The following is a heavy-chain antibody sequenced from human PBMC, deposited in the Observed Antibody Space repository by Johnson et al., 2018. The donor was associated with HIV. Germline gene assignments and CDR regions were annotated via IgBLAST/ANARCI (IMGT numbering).Heavy chain of an antibody. Sequence: VQLVESGGGVVRPGGSLRLSCEGSGFTFDDYGMSWVRQAPGKGLEWVAGINWNGGSKDYADSVKGRFTISRDNAKNYLYLQMNSLRAEDTALYYCVRGIVVVVAAGRADAFDIWGQGTMVTVSS. CDR1: GFTFDDYG. CDR2: INWNGGSK. J-gene: IGHJ3*02. D-gene: IGHD2-15*01. V-gene: IGHV3-20*04. CDR3: VRGIVVVVAAGRADAFDI.